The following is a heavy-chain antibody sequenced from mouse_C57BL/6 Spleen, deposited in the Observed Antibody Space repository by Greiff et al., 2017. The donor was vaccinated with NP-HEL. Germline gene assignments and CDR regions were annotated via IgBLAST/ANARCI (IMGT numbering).Heavy chain of an antibody. CDR3: ARRGGAGFAY. Sequence: QVQLQQPGAELVKPGASVKLSCKASGYTFTSYWMQWVKQRPGQGLEWIGEIDPSDSYTNSNPKFKGKATLTVDTSASTAYMQLSSLTSEDSAVYYCARRGGAGFAYWGQGTLVTVSA. CDR2: IDPSDSYT. CDR1: GYTFTSYW. J-gene: IGHJ3*01. V-gene: IGHV1-50*01.